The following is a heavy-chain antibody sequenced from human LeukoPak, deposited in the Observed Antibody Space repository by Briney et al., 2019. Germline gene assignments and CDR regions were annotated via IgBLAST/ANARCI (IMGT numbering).Heavy chain of an antibody. CDR2: ISGSGGST. Sequence: GGSLRLSCAASGLTFRNTAMSWVRQAPGKGLEWVSSISGSGGSTYYADFVRGRFSISRDNFKNTLSLQMNSLTAEDTAIYYCAIGGGISTPGHWGQGTLVTVSS. J-gene: IGHJ4*02. CDR3: AIGGGISTPGH. D-gene: IGHD6-13*01. CDR1: GLTFRNTA. V-gene: IGHV3-23*01.